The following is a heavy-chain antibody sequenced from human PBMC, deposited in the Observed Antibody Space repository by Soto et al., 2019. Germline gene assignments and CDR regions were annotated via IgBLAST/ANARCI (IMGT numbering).Heavy chain of an antibody. CDR3: ARDRHPYSTKYYFDY. CDR2: ISGSGAYT. J-gene: IGHJ4*02. V-gene: IGHV3-23*01. D-gene: IGHD2-2*01. Sequence: SLRLSCAASGFTFSTYAMNWVRQPPGKGLEWVSSISGSGAYTYYADSVQGRFTISRDNSKNTLNLQMNSLRAEDTAVYYCARDRHPYSTKYYFDYWGQGTLVNVSS. CDR1: GFTFSTYA.